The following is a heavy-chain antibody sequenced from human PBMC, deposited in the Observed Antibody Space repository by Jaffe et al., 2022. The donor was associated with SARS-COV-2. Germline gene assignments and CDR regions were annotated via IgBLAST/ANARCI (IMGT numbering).Heavy chain of an antibody. CDR3: AKDGSSPRDMDV. D-gene: IGHD6-13*01. V-gene: IGHV1-18*01. CDR1: GYTFVRFG. CDR2: ISAYNGNT. J-gene: IGHJ6*02. Sequence: QVQLVQSAAEVKKPGASVKVSCKASGYTFVRFGISWVRQAPGQGLEWMGWISAYNGNTHYTQKLQGRVTMTTDTSTSTAYMELRSLRSDDTAVYYCAKDGSSPRDMDVWGQGTTVTVS.